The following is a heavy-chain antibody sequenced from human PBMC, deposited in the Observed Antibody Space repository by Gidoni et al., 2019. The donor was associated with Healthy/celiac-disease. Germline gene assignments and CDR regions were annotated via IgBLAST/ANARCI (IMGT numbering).Heavy chain of an antibody. Sequence: QVQLQQWGAGLLKPSETLSLTCAVYGGSFSGYYWSWIRQPPGKGLEWIGEINHSGSTNYNPSLKSRVTISVDTSKNQFSLKLSSVTAADTAVYYCARGHYDFWSGYYLTRYYGMDVWGQGTTVTVSS. J-gene: IGHJ6*02. V-gene: IGHV4-34*01. CDR3: ARGHYDFWSGYYLTRYYGMDV. CDR1: GGSFSGYY. D-gene: IGHD3-3*01. CDR2: INHSGST.